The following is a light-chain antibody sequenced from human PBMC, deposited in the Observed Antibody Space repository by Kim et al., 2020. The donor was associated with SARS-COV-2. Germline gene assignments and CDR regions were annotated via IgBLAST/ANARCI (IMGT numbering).Light chain of an antibody. CDR3: QQYHNLPYT. J-gene: IGKJ2*01. CDR1: QSVSNK. CDR2: WSS. V-gene: IGKV4-1*01. Sequence: AVSLGRSATINCKSSQSVSNKLVWYQQKPGQPPKLLIRWSSDRESGVPDRFSGSGSGTDFTLTISSLQAEDVAVYYCQQYHNLPYTFGQGTKLEI.